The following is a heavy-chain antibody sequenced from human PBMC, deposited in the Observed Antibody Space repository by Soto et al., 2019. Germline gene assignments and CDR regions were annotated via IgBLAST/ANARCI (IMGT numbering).Heavy chain of an antibody. CDR2: IIPIFATA. V-gene: IGHV1-69*01. CDR1: GGTFSSYA. D-gene: IGHD2-15*01. J-gene: IGHJ6*02. CDR3: ARSQGGSSSLDIYYYHYYGMDV. Sequence: QVQLVQSGAEVKKPGSSVKVSCKAPGGTFSSYAISWVRQAPGQGLEWMGGIIPIFATAKYAQKFQGRVTITADESTSTGYRELSSLRSEDTAVYYCARSQGGSSSLDIYYYHYYGMDVWGQGTTVTVSS.